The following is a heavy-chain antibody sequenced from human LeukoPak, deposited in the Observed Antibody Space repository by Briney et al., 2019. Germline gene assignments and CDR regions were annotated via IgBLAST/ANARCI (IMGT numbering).Heavy chain of an antibody. J-gene: IGHJ4*02. Sequence: SETLSLTCAVYGGSFSGYYWSWIRQPPGKGLEWIGEVNHSGSTNYNPSHKSRVTMSVDTSKNQFSLKLSSVTAADTAVYYCARGQSIVGATGDYWGQGTLVTVSS. CDR3: ARGQSIVGATGDY. CDR2: VNHSGST. CDR1: GGSFSGYY. D-gene: IGHD1-26*01. V-gene: IGHV4-34*01.